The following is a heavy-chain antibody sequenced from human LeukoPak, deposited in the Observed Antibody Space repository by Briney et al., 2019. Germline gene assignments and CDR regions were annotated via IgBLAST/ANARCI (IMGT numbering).Heavy chain of an antibody. Sequence: ASVKVSCKASGYTFTGYYMHWVRQAPGQGLEWMGWINPNSGGTKYAQKFQGRVTMTRDTSISTAYMELSRLRTDDTAVYYCASDGHPRHTVITMVRGNWFDPWGQGTLVTISS. J-gene: IGHJ5*02. CDR2: INPNSGGT. D-gene: IGHD3-10*01. CDR1: GYTFTGYY. CDR3: ASDGHPRHTVITMVRGNWFDP. V-gene: IGHV1-2*02.